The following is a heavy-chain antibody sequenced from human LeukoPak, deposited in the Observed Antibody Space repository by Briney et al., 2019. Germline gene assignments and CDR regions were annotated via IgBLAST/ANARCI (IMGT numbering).Heavy chain of an antibody. Sequence: GGSLRLSCAASGFTVSSNYMSWVRQAPGRGLEWVSVIYSGGSTYYADSVKGRFTISRDNSKNTLYLQMNSLRAEDTAVNYCAKDRSGSYYGTFDYWGLGTLVTVSS. V-gene: IGHV3-53*01. J-gene: IGHJ4*02. CDR1: GFTVSSNY. CDR3: AKDRSGSYYGTFDY. CDR2: IYSGGST. D-gene: IGHD1-26*01.